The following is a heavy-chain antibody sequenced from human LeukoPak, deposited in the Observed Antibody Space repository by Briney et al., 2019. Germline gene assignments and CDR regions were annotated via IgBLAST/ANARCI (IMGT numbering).Heavy chain of an antibody. CDR2: VYYSGIT. V-gene: IGHV4-59*08. CDR3: ARHLTSGDYFDY. Sequence: SETLSLTCTVSGGSISTYYWSWLRQPPGKGLEWIGYVYYSGITDYNPSLKSRVTISVDTSKSQFSLKLSSVTAADTAAYYCARHLTSGDYFDYWGQGTLVTVSS. CDR1: GGSISTYY. D-gene: IGHD4-17*01. J-gene: IGHJ4*02.